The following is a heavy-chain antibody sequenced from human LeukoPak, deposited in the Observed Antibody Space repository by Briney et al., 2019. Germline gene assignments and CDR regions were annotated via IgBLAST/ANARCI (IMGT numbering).Heavy chain of an antibody. CDR2: IGGRGGGT. CDR1: GFIFSNYG. CDR3: AKVNKYSSSWFDY. D-gene: IGHD6-13*01. J-gene: IGHJ4*02. Sequence: GGSLRLSCAASGFIFSNYGMSWVRQAPGKGLEWVSIIGGRGGGTHYADSVKGRFTISRDNSKNTLYLQMNTLRAEDSAIYYCAKVNKYSSSWFDYWGQGTLVTVSS. V-gene: IGHV3-23*01.